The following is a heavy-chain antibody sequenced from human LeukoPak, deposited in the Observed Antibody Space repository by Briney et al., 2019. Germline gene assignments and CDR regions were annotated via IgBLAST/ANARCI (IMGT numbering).Heavy chain of an antibody. CDR2: IIPIFGTA. V-gene: IGHV1-69*13. D-gene: IGHD3-22*01. CDR3: ARSNQDYDSSGYFGG. J-gene: IGHJ4*02. CDR1: GGTFSSYA. Sequence: SVKVSCKASGGTFSSYAISWVRQAPGQGLEWMGGIIPIFGTANYAQKFQGRVTITADESTSTAYMELSSLRSEDTAVYYCARSNQDYDSSGYFGGWGQGTLVTVSS.